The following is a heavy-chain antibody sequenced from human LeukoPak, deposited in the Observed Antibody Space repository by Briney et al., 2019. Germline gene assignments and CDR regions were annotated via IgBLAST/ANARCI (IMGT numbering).Heavy chain of an antibody. CDR1: GFTFSSYA. CDR3: AKDNELLSLDILTGGTDY. V-gene: IGHV3-23*01. Sequence: TGGSLRLSCAASGFTFSSYAMSWVRQAPGKGLERVSAISGSGGSTYYADSVKGRFTISRDNSKNTLYLQMNSLRAEDTAVYYCAKDNELLSLDILTGGTDYWGQGTLVTVSS. D-gene: IGHD3-9*01. CDR2: ISGSGGST. J-gene: IGHJ4*02.